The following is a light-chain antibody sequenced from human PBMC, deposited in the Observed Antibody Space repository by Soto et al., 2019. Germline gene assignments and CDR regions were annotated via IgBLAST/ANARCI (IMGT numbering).Light chain of an antibody. CDR3: CSYAGTATV. J-gene: IGLJ1*01. CDR1: NSDVESYNL. Sequence: QSVLTQPASVSGSPGQSITISCTGTNSDVESYNLVSWFRQHPGEAPKLIVYAGTKRPSGVSNRFSGSKSGNPASLTISGLQAEDEAKYSGCSYAGTATVFGTGTKLTVL. V-gene: IGLV2-23*03. CDR2: AGT.